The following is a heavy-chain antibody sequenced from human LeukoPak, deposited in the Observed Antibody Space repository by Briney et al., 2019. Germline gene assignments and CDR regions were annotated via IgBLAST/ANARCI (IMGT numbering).Heavy chain of an antibody. CDR2: ISYDGSNK. V-gene: IGHV3-30*03. CDR1: GFTFSSHG. D-gene: IGHD3-16*01. J-gene: IGHJ4*02. CDR3: ARGGLTYKDY. Sequence: GGSLRLSCAASGFTFSSHGMHWVRQAPGKGLEWVALISYDGSNKYYADSVKGRFTISRDNSKNTLYLQMSSLRPEDTAVYSCARGGLTYKDYWGQGTLVTVSS.